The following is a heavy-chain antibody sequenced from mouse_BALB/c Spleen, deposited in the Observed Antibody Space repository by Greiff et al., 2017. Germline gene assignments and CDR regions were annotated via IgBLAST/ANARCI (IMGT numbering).Heavy chain of an antibody. Sequence: VQLKQSGPELVKPGASVKISCKASGYTFTDYNMHWVKQSHGKSLEWIGYIYPYNGGTGYHQQFKRKATLTVDNSSSTAYMELRSLTSEDSAVYYCARGDYGNFYFDYWGQGTTLTVSS. V-gene: IGHV1S29*02. D-gene: IGHD2-1*01. CDR1: GYTFTDYN. J-gene: IGHJ2*01. CDR2: IYPYNGGT. CDR3: ARGDYGNFYFDY.